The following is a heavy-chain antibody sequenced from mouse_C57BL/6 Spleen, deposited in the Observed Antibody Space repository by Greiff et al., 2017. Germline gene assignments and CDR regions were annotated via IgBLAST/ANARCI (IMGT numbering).Heavy chain of an antibody. V-gene: IGHV1-26*01. D-gene: IGHD2-5*01. CDR3: ARSNCGSMDY. Sequence: EVKLLQSGCELVKPGASVKISCTASGYTFTDYSMTWVKQSHGTSLEWIGAINPNNGGTSYTQKFKGKATLAVDKSSMTAYMELRGLTSEDSAVYYCARSNCGSMDYWGQGTSVTVSS. J-gene: IGHJ4*01. CDR1: GYTFTDYS. CDR2: INPNNGGT.